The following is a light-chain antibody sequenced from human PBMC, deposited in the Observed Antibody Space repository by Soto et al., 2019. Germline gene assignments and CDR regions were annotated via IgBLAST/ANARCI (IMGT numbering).Light chain of an antibody. CDR1: NIGSKS. Sequence: SSELTQPPSVSVAPGQTARITCGGTNIGSKSVHWYQQKPGQAPVLVVYVDSDRPSGIPERFSGSNSGNTATLTISRVEAGDEADYYCQVWDSSSDHPVVFGGGTKLTVL. CDR3: QVWDSSSDHPVV. CDR2: VDS. J-gene: IGLJ2*01. V-gene: IGLV3-21*02.